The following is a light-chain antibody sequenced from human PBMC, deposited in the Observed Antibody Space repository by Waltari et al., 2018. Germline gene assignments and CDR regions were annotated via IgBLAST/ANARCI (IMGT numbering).Light chain of an antibody. V-gene: IGLV3-21*04. CDR1: YIGSRS. CDR2: YDT. CDR3: QVWDSSRAHVI. J-gene: IGLJ2*01. Sequence: YVLTQPPSVSVAPGQTARITCDIHYIGSRSVHWCQQRPGQAPVTVIHYDTDRPAGIPARFSGSNSGDTATLTISRVEAGDEADYYCQVWDSSRAHVIFGGGTRLTVL.